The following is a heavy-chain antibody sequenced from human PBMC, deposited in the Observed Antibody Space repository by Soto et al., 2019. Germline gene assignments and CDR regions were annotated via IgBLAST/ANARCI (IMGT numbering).Heavy chain of an antibody. Sequence: SETLSLTCTVSGDSISSYYWSWIRQPPGKGLEWIGYIYYSGSTNYNPSLKSRVTISVDTSKNQFSLKLSSVTAADTAVYYCARDHRDYYGSGSYYNGNWFDPWGQGTLVTVS. CDR1: GDSISSYY. V-gene: IGHV4-59*01. D-gene: IGHD3-10*01. CDR3: ARDHRDYYGSGSYYNGNWFDP. J-gene: IGHJ5*02. CDR2: IYYSGST.